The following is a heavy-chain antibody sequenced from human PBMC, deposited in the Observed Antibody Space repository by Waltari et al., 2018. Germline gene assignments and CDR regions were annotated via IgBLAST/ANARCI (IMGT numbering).Heavy chain of an antibody. CDR2: NFNGGAN. Sequence: QVQLQESGPRLVKPSETLSLTCTVSGGSIERDYWTWVRQTPGKGLEWVGYNFNGGANNYGPSLMSRVAISLDVANRQFSLNLMSVTAADTAVYFCTRSTSSGEQIHFDYWGRGILVTVSS. J-gene: IGHJ4*02. CDR1: GGSIERDY. CDR3: TRSTSSGEQIHFDY. D-gene: IGHD1-26*01. V-gene: IGHV4-59*01.